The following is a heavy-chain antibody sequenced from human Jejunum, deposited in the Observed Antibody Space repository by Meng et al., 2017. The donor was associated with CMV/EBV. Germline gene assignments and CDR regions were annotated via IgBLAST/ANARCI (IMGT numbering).Heavy chain of an antibody. CDR3: VTTPLPDVMF. CDR2: ITSKSKYI. Sequence: SYVASGISVSDYDMQCVRQDPGKGMEWVASITSKSKYIYYLDSVKGRFTISRDNAKKSVYLQMNGLKIEDTGVYYCVTTPLPDVMFWGQGTTVTVSS. V-gene: IGHV3-21*01. J-gene: IGHJ6*02. D-gene: IGHD2/OR15-2a*01. CDR1: GISVSDYD.